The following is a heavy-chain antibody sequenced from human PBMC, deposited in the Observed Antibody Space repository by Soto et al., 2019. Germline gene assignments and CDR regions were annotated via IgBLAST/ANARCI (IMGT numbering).Heavy chain of an antibody. CDR1: GGSISSYY. CDR3: ARGESYYGSGSYWS. Sequence: PSETLSLTCTVSGGSISSYYWSWIRQPPGKGLEWIGYIYYSGGTNYNPSLKSRVTISVDTSKNQFSLKLSSVTAADTAVYYCARGESYYGSGSYWSWGQGTLVTVSS. D-gene: IGHD3-10*01. V-gene: IGHV4-59*01. J-gene: IGHJ4*02. CDR2: IYYSGGT.